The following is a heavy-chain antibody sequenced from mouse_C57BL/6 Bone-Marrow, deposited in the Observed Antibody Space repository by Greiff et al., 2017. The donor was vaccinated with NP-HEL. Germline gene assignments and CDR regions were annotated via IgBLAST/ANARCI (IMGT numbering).Heavy chain of an antibody. CDR2: IYPGSGST. Sequence: QVQLKQSGAELVKPGASVKMSCKASGYTFTSYWITWVKQRPGQGLEWIGDIYPGSGSTNYNEKFKSKATLTVDTSSSTAYMQLSSLTSEDSAVYYCARGLYYYGSSFWGQGTLVTVSA. D-gene: IGHD1-1*01. CDR3: ARGLYYYGSSF. V-gene: IGHV1-55*01. J-gene: IGHJ3*01. CDR1: GYTFTSYW.